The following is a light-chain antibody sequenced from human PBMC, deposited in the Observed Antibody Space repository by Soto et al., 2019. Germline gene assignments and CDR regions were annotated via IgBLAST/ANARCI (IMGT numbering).Light chain of an antibody. CDR2: DAS. J-gene: IGKJ1*01. CDR1: QSISSW. Sequence: DIHMTQSHSTLSASVGYRVTITCRASQSISSWLAWYQQKPGKAPKLLIYDASSLESGVPSRFSGSGSGTEFTLTISSLQPDDFATYYCQQYNSYSWTFGQGTKVDIK. CDR3: QQYNSYSWT. V-gene: IGKV1-5*01.